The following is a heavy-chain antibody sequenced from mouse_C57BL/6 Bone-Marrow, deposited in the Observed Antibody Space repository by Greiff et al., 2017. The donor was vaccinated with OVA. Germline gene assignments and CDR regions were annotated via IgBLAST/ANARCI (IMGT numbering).Heavy chain of an antibody. D-gene: IGHD2-4*01. Sequence: VKVVESGPGLVQPSQSLSITCTVSGFSLTSYGVHWVRQSPGKGLEWLGVIWSGGSTDYNAAFISRLSISKDNSKSQVFFKMNSLQADDTAIYYCSRNPLYDYDVYYAMDYWGQGTSVTVSS. V-gene: IGHV2-2*01. CDR1: GFSLTSYG. J-gene: IGHJ4*01. CDR2: IWSGGST. CDR3: SRNPLYDYDVYYAMDY.